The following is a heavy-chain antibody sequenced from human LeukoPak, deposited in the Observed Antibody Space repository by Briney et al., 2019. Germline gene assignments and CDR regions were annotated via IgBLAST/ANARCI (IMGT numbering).Heavy chain of an antibody. CDR1: GFTFSSYE. CDR3: ARRDGYNYVAFDI. D-gene: IGHD5-24*01. CDR2: ISSSGSTI. V-gene: IGHV3-48*03. J-gene: IGHJ3*02. Sequence: GGSLRLSCAASGFTFSSYEMNWVRQAPGKGLEWVSYISSSGSTIYYADSAKGRFTISRDNAKNSLYLQMNSLTAEDTAVYYCARRDGYNYVAFDIWGQGTMVTVSS.